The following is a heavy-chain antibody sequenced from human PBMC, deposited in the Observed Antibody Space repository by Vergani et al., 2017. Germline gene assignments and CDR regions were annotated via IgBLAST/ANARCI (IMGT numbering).Heavy chain of an antibody. CDR2: LTGGGGST. D-gene: IGHD1-26*01. J-gene: IGHJ4*02. V-gene: IGHV3-23*01. Sequence: EVQLLESGGSLKQPGGSVRLSCAASGFTFSTYAMHWVRQAPGKGLEWVSALTGGGGSTYYADSFKGRFIISRDNSRDTLYLQMNSLRPEDTATYYCVKDAGCYEHFFDSWGQGTLVTVSS. CDR1: GFTFSTYA. CDR3: VKDAGCYEHFFDS.